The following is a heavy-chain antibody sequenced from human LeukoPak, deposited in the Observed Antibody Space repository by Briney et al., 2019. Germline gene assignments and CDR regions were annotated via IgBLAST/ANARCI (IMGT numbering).Heavy chain of an antibody. CDR1: GYTFTSYY. CDR3: ARGGRYQLPRGNWFDP. D-gene: IGHD2-2*01. J-gene: IGHJ5*02. Sequence: ASVKVSCKTSGYTFTSYYIHWIRQAPGQGLEWMGVITPNNGRPTYAQKFQGRVTITTDESTSTAYMELSSLRSEDTAVYYCARGGRYQLPRGNWFDPWGQGTLVTVSS. V-gene: IGHV1-46*01. CDR2: ITPNNGRP.